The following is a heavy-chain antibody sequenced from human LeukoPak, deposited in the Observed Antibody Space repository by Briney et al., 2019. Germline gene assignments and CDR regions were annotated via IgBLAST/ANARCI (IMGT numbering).Heavy chain of an antibody. Sequence: GGSLRLSCAASGFTVSSNYMSWVRQAPGKGLEWVSVIYSGGSTYYADSVKGRFTISRDNSKNTLYLQMNSLRAEDTAVYYCASITARHYDQGNGDYWGQGTLVTVSS. J-gene: IGHJ4*02. CDR2: IYSGGST. CDR1: GFTVSSNY. D-gene: IGHD3-22*01. V-gene: IGHV3-53*01. CDR3: ASITARHYDQGNGDY.